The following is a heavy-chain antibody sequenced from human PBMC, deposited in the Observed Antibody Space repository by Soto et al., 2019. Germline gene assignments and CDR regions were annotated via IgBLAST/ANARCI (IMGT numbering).Heavy chain of an antibody. CDR3: AKVSRKGSAIDFDY. V-gene: IGHV1-8*01. CDR1: GYTFSNYD. CDR2: VNPNKGET. J-gene: IGHJ4*02. D-gene: IGHD3-10*01. Sequence: QVQLVQSGAELKKPGASVKVSCKASGYTFSNYDMNWVRQATGQGPEWIGWVNPNKGETGYAQKFQGRVTLTTDISTTTAYMELTSLRSEDTAIYYCAKVSRKGSAIDFDYWGQGTLITVSS.